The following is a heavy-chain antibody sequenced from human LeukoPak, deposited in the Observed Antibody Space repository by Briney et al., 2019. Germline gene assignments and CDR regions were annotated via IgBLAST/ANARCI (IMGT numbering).Heavy chain of an antibody. CDR3: ARQDCSSTSCYTAAYYYGMDV. CDR1: GYSFTSYW. V-gene: IGHV5-51*01. CDR2: IYPGDSDT. D-gene: IGHD2-2*02. Sequence: GESLKISCKGSGYSFTSYWIGWVRQMPGKGLECMGIIYPGDSDTRYSPSFQGQVTISADKSISTAYLQWSSLKASDTAMYYCARQDCSSTSCYTAAYYYGMDVWGQGTTVTVSS. J-gene: IGHJ6*02.